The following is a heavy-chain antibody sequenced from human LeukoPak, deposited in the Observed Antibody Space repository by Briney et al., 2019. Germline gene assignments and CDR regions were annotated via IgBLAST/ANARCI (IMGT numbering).Heavy chain of an antibody. J-gene: IGHJ4*02. CDR2: INPNSGGT. V-gene: IGHV1-2*02. Sequence: ASVKVSCKASGYTFASYHLHWVRQAPGQGLEWMGWINPNSGGTNSAQNFQGRVTMTRDTSISTAYMELSRLRSDDTAVYYCARLKGLLDYWGQGTLVTVSS. CDR1: GYTFASYH. D-gene: IGHD5-18*01. CDR3: ARLKGLLDY.